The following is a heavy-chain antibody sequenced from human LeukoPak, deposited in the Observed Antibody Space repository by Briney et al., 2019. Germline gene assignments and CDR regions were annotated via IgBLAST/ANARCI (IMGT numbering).Heavy chain of an antibody. J-gene: IGHJ2*01. CDR1: GGSISSSSYY. Sequence: LSLTCTVSGGSISSSSYYWGWIRQPPGKGLEWVSYISSSGSTIYYADSVKGRFTISRDNAKNSLYLQMNSLRAEDTAVYYCAREVVVVVAAYCWYFDLWGRGTLVTVSS. V-gene: IGHV3-11*01. D-gene: IGHD2-15*01. CDR2: ISSSGSTI. CDR3: AREVVVVVAAYCWYFDL.